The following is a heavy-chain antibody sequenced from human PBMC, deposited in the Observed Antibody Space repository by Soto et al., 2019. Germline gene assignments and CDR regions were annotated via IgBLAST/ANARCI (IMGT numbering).Heavy chain of an antibody. CDR2: INAGNGNT. D-gene: IGHD3-10*01. Sequence: GASVKVSCKASGYTFTSYAMHWVRQAPGQRLEWMGWINAGNGNTKYSQKFQGRVTITRDMSTSTAYMELSSLRSEDTAVYYCAAGLWFGELLAVDYWGQGTLVTVSS. CDR1: GYTFTSYA. J-gene: IGHJ4*02. CDR3: AAGLWFGELLAVDY. V-gene: IGHV1-3*01.